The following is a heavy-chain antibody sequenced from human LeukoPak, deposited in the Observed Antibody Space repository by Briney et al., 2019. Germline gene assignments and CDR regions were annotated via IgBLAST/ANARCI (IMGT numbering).Heavy chain of an antibody. Sequence: GESLKISCGASGFNFNNYWMSWVRQAPGKGLECLASIKEDGSEKYYVDSVKGRFTISRDNSKNLVYLQMNNLGAADTAVYSCAATPHFYYFDFWGRGTLVTVSS. V-gene: IGHV3-7*01. CDR3: AATPHFYYFDF. CDR1: GFNFNNYW. J-gene: IGHJ4*02. CDR2: IKEDGSEK.